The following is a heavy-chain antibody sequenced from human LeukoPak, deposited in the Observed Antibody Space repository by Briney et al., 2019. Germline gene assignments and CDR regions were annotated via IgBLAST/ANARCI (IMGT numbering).Heavy chain of an antibody. Sequence: SQTLSLTCTVSGGSISSGDYYWGWIRQPPGKGLEWIGSIYYSGSTYYNPSLKSRVTISVDTSKNQFSLKLSSVTVADTAMYYCAGLRFGTYHYFYMDVGGKGTTVTVSS. V-gene: IGHV4-39*01. CDR2: IYYSGST. D-gene: IGHD3-16*01. J-gene: IGHJ6*03. CDR1: GGSISSGDYY. CDR3: AGLRFGTYHYFYMDV.